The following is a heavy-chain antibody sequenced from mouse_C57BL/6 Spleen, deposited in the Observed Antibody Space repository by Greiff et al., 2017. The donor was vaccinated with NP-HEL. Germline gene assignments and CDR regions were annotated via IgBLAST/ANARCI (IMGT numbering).Heavy chain of an antibody. CDR1: GYAFSSSW. CDR3: ARGGDYDGFAC. J-gene: IGHJ3*01. Sequence: QVQLQQSGPELVKPGASVKISCKASGYAFSSSWMNWVKQRPGQGLEWIGRIYPGDGDTNYNGKFKGKATLTADKSSSTAYMQLSSLTSEDSAVYFCARGGDYDGFACWGQGTLVTVAA. D-gene: IGHD2-4*01. CDR2: IYPGDGDT. V-gene: IGHV1-82*01.